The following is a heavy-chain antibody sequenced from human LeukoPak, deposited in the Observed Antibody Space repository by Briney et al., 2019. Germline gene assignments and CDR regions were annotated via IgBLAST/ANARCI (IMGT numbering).Heavy chain of an antibody. V-gene: IGHV4-59*12. Sequence: PSETLSLTCTVSGGSISSYYWSWIRQPPGKGLEWIGYIYYSGSTNYNPSLKSRVTISVDTSKNQFSLKLSSVTAADTAVYYCARRLRTRLWFGGGPFDPWGQGTLVTVSS. CDR1: GGSISSYY. J-gene: IGHJ5*02. CDR3: ARRLRTRLWFGGGPFDP. D-gene: IGHD3-10*01. CDR2: IYYSGST.